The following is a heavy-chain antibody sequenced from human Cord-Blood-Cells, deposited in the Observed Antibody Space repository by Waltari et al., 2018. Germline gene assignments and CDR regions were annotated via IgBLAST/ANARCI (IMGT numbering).Heavy chain of an antibody. CDR2: IRGSGGST. J-gene: IGHJ3*02. V-gene: IGHV3-23*04. CDR1: GFTFSSYA. Sequence: EVQLVESGGGLVQPGGSLRLSCAASGFTFSSYAMSWVRQAPGKGLEWVSAIRGSGGSTYYADSGKGRFTISRDNSKNTLYLQMNSLRAEDTAVYYCAKAPLAGVGAFDIWGQGTMVTVSS. D-gene: IGHD2-15*01. CDR3: AKAPLAGVGAFDI.